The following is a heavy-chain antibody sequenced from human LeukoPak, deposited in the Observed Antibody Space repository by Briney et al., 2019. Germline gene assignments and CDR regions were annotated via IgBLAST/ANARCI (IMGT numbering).Heavy chain of an antibody. CDR2: TSASGGST. D-gene: IGHD7-27*01. CDR3: AREPKWGYFDY. V-gene: IGHV3-23*01. CDR1: GFSFSSYA. Sequence: GGSLRLSCAASGFSFSSYAMSWVRQAPGKGLEWVSGTSASGGSTYYADSVKGRFAISRDNSKNTLYLQMNSLRAEDTAVYYCAREPKWGYFDYWGQGTLVTVSS. J-gene: IGHJ4*02.